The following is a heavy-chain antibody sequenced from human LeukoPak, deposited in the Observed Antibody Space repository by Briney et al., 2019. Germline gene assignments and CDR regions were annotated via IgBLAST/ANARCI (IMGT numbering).Heavy chain of an antibody. D-gene: IGHD2-2*01. CDR2: IYYSGST. J-gene: IGHJ5*02. CDR1: GGSISSYY. CDR3: AREVVVVPAANNWFDP. V-gene: IGHV4-59*01. Sequence: PSETLSLTCTVSGGSISSYYWSWIRQPPGKGLEWIGYIYYSGSTNYNPSLKSRVTISVDTSKNQFSLKLSSVTAADTAVYYCAREVVVVPAANNWFDPWGQGTLVTVFS.